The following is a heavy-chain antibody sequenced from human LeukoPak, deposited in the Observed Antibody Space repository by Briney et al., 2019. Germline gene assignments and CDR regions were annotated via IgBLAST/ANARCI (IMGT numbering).Heavy chain of an antibody. V-gene: IGHV4-39*01. CDR2: IYYSGST. Sequence: TSSETLSLTCTVSGGSISSYYWGWIRQPPGKGLEWIGSIYYSGSTYYNPSLKSRVTISVDTSKNQFSLKLGSVTAADTAVYYCARHGDYYYYMDVWGRGTTVTISS. J-gene: IGHJ6*03. CDR1: GGSISSYY. D-gene: IGHD3-16*01. CDR3: ARHGDYYYYMDV.